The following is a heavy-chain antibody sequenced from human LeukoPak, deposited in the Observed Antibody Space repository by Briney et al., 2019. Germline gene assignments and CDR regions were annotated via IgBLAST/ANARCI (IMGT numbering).Heavy chain of an antibody. CDR2: INPSGGST. D-gene: IGHD2-21*02. Sequence: ASVKVSCKGSGYTFTSYYMHWVRQAPGQGLEWMGIINPSGGSTSYAQKFQGRVTMTRDTSTSTVYMELSSLRSEDTAVYYCARGARAYCGGDCYSDWFDPWGQGTLVTVSS. CDR3: ARGARAYCGGDCYSDWFDP. CDR1: GYTFTSYY. J-gene: IGHJ5*02. V-gene: IGHV1-46*01.